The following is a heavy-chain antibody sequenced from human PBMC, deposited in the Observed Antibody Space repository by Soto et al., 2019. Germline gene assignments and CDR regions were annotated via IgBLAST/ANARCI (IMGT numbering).Heavy chain of an antibody. V-gene: IGHV3-48*02. CDR1: GFTFSSYS. Sequence: GGSLRLSCAASGFTFSSYSMNWVRQAPGKGLQWVSYISTTSSTIFYADSVKGRFTISRDNAKNSLHLQMNSLRDEDTAVYYCARVRQIYYYYDMDVWGQGTTVTVSS. J-gene: IGHJ6*02. CDR2: ISTTSSTI. CDR3: ARVRQIYYYYDMDV.